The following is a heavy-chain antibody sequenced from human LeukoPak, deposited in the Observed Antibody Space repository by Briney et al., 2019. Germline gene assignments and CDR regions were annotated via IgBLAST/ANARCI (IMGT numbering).Heavy chain of an antibody. CDR1: GFTFSRHW. CDR3: ARRYCSSTSCTLDY. V-gene: IGHV3-48*03. J-gene: IGHJ4*02. D-gene: IGHD2-2*01. CDR2: ISSSGSSI. Sequence: GGSLRRSCVASGFTFSRHWMNWVRQAPGKGLEWVSYISSSGSSIYYADSVKGRFTISRDNAKNSLYLQMNSLRAEDTAVYYCARRYCSSTSCTLDYWGQGALVTVSS.